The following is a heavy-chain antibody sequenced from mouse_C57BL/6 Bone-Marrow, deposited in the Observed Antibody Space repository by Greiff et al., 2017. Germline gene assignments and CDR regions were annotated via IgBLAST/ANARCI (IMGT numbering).Heavy chain of an antibody. J-gene: IGHJ1*03. V-gene: IGHV1-64*01. CDR1: GYTFTSYW. CDR2: IHPNSGST. Sequence: QVQLKQPGAELVKPGASVKLSCKASGYTFTSYWMHWVKQRPGQGLEWIGMIHPNSGSTNYNEKFKSKATLTVDKSSSTAYMQLSILTSEDSAVYYCARDAQATVWGTGTTVTVSS. CDR3: ARDAQATV. D-gene: IGHD3-2*02.